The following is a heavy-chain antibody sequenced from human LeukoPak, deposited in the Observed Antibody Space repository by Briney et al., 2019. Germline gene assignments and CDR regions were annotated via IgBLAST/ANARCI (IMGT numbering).Heavy chain of an antibody. CDR3: ARDHMVRQPL. Sequence: SETLSLTCTVSGGSISSGGYYWSWIRQHPGKGLEWIGYIYYSGSTYYNPSLKSRVTISVDTSKNQFSLKLSSVTAADTTVYYCARDHMVRQPLWGQGTLVTVSS. D-gene: IGHD3-10*01. CDR1: GGSISSGGYY. J-gene: IGHJ4*02. CDR2: IYYSGST. V-gene: IGHV4-31*03.